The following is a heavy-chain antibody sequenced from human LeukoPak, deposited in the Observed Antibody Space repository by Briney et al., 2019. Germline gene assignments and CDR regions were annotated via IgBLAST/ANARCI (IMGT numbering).Heavy chain of an antibody. V-gene: IGHV4-31*03. CDR3: ARVNPYGYYFDY. CDR1: GGSISSGGYY. CDR2: IYYSGST. J-gene: IGHJ4*02. D-gene: IGHD3-10*01. Sequence: SETLSFTCTVSGGSISSGGYYWSWIRQHPGKGLEWIGYIYYSGSTYYNPSLKSRVTISVDTSKNQFSLKLSSVTAADTAVYYCARVNPYGYYFDYWGQGTLVTVSS.